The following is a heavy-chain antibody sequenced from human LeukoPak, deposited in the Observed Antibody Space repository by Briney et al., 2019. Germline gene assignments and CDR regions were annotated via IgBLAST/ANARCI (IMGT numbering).Heavy chain of an antibody. D-gene: IGHD3-16*01. V-gene: IGHV4-59*08. Sequence: SETLSLTCTVSGGSISSYYWSWLRQPPGKGLEWIGYIYYSRSTNYNPSLKSRVTISVDTSKNQFSLKLSSVTAADTAVYYCARSTDGGAISSFDYWGQGTLVTVSS. CDR1: GGSISSYY. CDR3: ARSTDGGAISSFDY. CDR2: IYYSRST. J-gene: IGHJ4*02.